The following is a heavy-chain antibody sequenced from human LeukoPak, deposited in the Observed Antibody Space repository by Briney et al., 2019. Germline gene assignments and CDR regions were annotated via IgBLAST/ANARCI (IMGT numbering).Heavy chain of an antibody. V-gene: IGHV4-59*01. CDR2: IYYSGST. J-gene: IGHJ6*03. CDR3: ARVHYDSSGYYFDYYYYYMDV. CDR1: GGSISSYY. Sequence: KPSETLSLTCTVSGGSISSYYWSWIRQPPGKGLEWIGYIYYSGSTNYNPSLKSRVTISVDTSKNQFSLKLSSATAADTAVYYCARVHYDSSGYYFDYYYYYMDVWGKGTTVTVSS. D-gene: IGHD3-22*01.